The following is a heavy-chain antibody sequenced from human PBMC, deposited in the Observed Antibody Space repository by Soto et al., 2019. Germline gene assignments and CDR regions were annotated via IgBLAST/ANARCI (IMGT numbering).Heavy chain of an antibody. J-gene: IGHJ3*02. D-gene: IGHD3-10*01. CDR1: GFTFSSYS. CDR2: ISSSSSYI. V-gene: IGHV3-21*01. Sequence: GGSLILSCAASGFTFSSYSLNWVRQAPGKGLEWVSSISSSSSYIYYADSVKGRFTISRDNAKNSLYLQMNSLRAEDTAVYYCARDHYYGSGSILYGLYAFDIWGQGTVVTVSS. CDR3: ARDHYYGSGSILYGLYAFDI.